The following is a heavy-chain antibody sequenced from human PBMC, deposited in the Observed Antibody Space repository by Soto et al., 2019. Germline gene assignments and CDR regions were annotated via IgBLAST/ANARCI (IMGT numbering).Heavy chain of an antibody. CDR3: ARDQKRRPPIIAADGMDV. Sequence: HVQLVQSGAEVKKPGASVKVSCKASGYTFTSYYMHWVRQAPGQGLEWMGIINPSGGSTSYAHKFQGRGTMTRDTSTSTVYMELSSLRSEDTAVYYCARDQKRRPPIIAADGMDVWGQGTTVTVSS. V-gene: IGHV1-46*01. D-gene: IGHD6-13*01. CDR2: INPSGGST. CDR1: GYTFTSYY. J-gene: IGHJ6*02.